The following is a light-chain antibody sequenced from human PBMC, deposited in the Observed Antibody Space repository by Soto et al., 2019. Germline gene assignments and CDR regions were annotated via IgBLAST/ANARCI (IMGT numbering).Light chain of an antibody. Sequence: EIVLTQSPATLSLSPGERATLSCRASQSVSSYLAWYKQKPGQAPRLLIYDPSNSATGIPARFSGSGSATDFSPPISSLEPEDFAVYYCQQYNNWPPSTFGQGTRLEI. CDR1: QSVSSY. CDR3: QQYNNWPPST. V-gene: IGKV3-11*01. CDR2: DPS. J-gene: IGKJ5*01.